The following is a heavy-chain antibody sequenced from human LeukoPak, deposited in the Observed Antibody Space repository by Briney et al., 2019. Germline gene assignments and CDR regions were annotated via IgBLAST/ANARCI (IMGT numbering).Heavy chain of an antibody. D-gene: IGHD2-2*01. CDR1: GGSISSSSYY. Sequence: PSETLSLTCTVSGGSISSSSYYWGWIRQPPGKGLEWIGSIYYSGSTYYNPSLKSRVTISVDTSKNQFPLKLSSVTAADTAVYYCARLFVVPAASWFDPWGQGTLVTVSS. CDR3: ARLFVVPAASWFDP. J-gene: IGHJ5*02. CDR2: IYYSGST. V-gene: IGHV4-39*01.